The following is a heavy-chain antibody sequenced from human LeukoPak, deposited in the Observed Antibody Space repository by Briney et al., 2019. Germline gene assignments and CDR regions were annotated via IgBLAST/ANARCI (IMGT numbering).Heavy chain of an antibody. V-gene: IGHV3-23*01. CDR1: GFTFSSNA. D-gene: IGHD3-10*01. CDR3: AKGDGILWFGESNFDY. Sequence: GGSLRLSCAASGFTFSSNAMSWVRQAPGKGLEWVSAISGSGGSTYYADSVKGRFTISRDNSKNTLYLQMSSLRAEDTAVYDCAKGDGILWFGESNFDYWGQGTLVTVSS. CDR2: ISGSGGST. J-gene: IGHJ4*02.